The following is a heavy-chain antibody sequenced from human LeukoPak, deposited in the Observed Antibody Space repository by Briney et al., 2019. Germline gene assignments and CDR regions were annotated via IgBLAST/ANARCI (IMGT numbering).Heavy chain of an antibody. CDR3: ARAGYSYGIDY. V-gene: IGHV4-59*01. J-gene: IGHJ4*02. CDR1: GGSISSYY. Sequence: SETLSLTCTVSGGSISSYYWSWIRQPPGKGLEWIGYIYYSGSTNYNPSLKSRVTVSVDTSKNQFSLKLSSVTAADTAVYYCARAGYSYGIDYWGQGTLVTVSS. D-gene: IGHD5-18*01. CDR2: IYYSGST.